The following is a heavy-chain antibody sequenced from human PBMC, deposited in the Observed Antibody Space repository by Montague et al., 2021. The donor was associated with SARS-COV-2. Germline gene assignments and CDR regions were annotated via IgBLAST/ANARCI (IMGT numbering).Heavy chain of an antibody. D-gene: IGHD2-8*01. CDR3: ARQLPSYCATNKCYPYYFDG. CDR2: ISYTGRN. Sequence: SETLSLTCTVSGGSISSPGYYWGWIRQSPGKGLEWIGSISYTGRNYYNPSLRSRVSFSVDTSKNHFSLSLSTVTVTDTADYFCARQLPSYCATNKCYPYYFDGWGPGALVTVSS. V-gene: IGHV4-39*01. CDR1: GGSISSPGYY. J-gene: IGHJ4*02.